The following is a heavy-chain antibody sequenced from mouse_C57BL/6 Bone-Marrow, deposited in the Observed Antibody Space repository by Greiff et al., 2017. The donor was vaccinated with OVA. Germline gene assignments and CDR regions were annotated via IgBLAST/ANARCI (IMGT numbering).Heavy chain of an antibody. J-gene: IGHJ2*01. CDR1: GYTFTDYN. CDR3: ARKGDYYYGSSLYYFDY. CDR2: INPNNGGT. V-gene: IGHV1-22*01. D-gene: IGHD1-1*01. Sequence: VQLQQSGPELVKPGASVKMSCKASGYTFTDYNMHWVKQSHGKSLEWIGYINPNNGGTSYNQKFKGKATLTVNKSSSTAYMELRSLTSEDSAVYYCARKGDYYYGSSLYYFDYWGQGTTLTVSS.